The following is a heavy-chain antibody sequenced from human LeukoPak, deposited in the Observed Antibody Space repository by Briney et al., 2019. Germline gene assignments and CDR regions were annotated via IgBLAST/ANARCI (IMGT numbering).Heavy chain of an antibody. Sequence: SQTLSLTCAVSGGSISRGGYSWSWIRQPPGKGLEWIGYIYHSGSTYHNPSLKSRVTISVDRSKNQFSLKLSSVTAADTAVYYCAVGYDFWSGYWVYWGQGTLVTVSS. CDR2: IYHSGST. D-gene: IGHD3-3*01. CDR1: GGSISRGGYS. V-gene: IGHV4-30-2*01. J-gene: IGHJ4*02. CDR3: AVGYDFWSGYWVY.